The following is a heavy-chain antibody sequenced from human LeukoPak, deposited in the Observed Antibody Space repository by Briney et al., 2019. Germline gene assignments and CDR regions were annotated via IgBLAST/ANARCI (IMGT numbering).Heavy chain of an antibody. D-gene: IGHD1-20*01. CDR2: ISDGGGST. CDR1: GFAFSSQA. Sequence: GGSLRLSCAASGFAFSSQAMGWVRQAPGKGLEWVSAISDGGGSTYYADSVKGRFTISRDNSKNTLFLQMNSLRAEDTAVYYCARFRITGAIDYWGQGTLVTVSS. V-gene: IGHV3-23*01. CDR3: ARFRITGAIDY. J-gene: IGHJ4*02.